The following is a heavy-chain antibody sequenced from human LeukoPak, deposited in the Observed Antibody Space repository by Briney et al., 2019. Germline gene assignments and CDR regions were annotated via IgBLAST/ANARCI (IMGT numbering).Heavy chain of an antibody. Sequence: ASVKVSCKASGYTFTGYYMHWVRQAPGQGLEWMGWINPNSGGTNYAQKFQGRVTMTRDTSISTAYMELSRLRSDDTAVYYCAVLRMTTVVQVDYWGQGTLVTVPS. J-gene: IGHJ4*02. CDR3: AVLRMTTVVQVDY. D-gene: IGHD4-23*01. CDR1: GYTFTGYY. CDR2: INPNSGGT. V-gene: IGHV1-2*02.